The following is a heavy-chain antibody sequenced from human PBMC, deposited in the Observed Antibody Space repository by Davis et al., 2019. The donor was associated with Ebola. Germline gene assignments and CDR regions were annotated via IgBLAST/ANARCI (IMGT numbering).Heavy chain of an antibody. CDR1: GFIFSNAW. CDR2: IKSKADGGTT. J-gene: IGHJ4*02. Sequence: GESLKISCAASGFIFSNAWMTWVRQAPGKGLEWVGRIKSKADGGTTDYAAPVKGRFTISRDDSKNTLYLQMNNLKTEDTALYYCVDLADFDQWGQGNLVTVSS. V-gene: IGHV3-15*01. CDR3: VDLADFDQ. D-gene: IGHD6-19*01.